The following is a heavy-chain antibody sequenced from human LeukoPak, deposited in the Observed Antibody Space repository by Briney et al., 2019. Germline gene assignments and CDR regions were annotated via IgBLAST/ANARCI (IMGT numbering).Heavy chain of an antibody. D-gene: IGHD3-22*01. Sequence: SETLSLTFTVSGGSISSGSYYWSWIRQPAGKGLEWIGRIYTSGSTNYNPSLKSRVTISVDTSKNQFSLKLSSVTAADTAVYYCASRTNYYDSSGYALRNAFDIWGQGTMVTVSS. CDR2: IYTSGST. V-gene: IGHV4-61*02. CDR1: GGSISSGSYY. CDR3: ASRTNYYDSSGYALRNAFDI. J-gene: IGHJ3*02.